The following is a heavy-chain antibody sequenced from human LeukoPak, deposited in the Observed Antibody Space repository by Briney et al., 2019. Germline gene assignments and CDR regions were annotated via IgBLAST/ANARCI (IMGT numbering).Heavy chain of an antibody. J-gene: IGHJ4*02. CDR1: GGTFSSYA. Sequence: VASVKVSCKASGGTFSSYAISWVRQAPGQGLEWMGGIIPIFGTANYAQKFQGRVTITADESTSTAYMELSSLRSEDTAVYYCARGAARFLEWPYFDYWGQGTLVTVSS. CDR3: ARGAARFLEWPYFDY. V-gene: IGHV1-69*13. CDR2: IIPIFGTA. D-gene: IGHD3-3*01.